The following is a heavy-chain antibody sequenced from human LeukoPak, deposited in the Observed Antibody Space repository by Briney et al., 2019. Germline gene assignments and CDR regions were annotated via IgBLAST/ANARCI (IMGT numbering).Heavy chain of an antibody. V-gene: IGHV4-59*01. CDR3: ARDSWWDGSKTFSDWFGP. Sequence: SETLSLTCTVSGGSIGSYYWSWVRQPPEKGLEWIGNIVYTGRTNYNPSLNSRVTISIDTSRNQFSLRLNSVTAADTAVYYCARDSWWDGSKTFSDWFGPWGQGTLVTVSS. D-gene: IGHD3-10*01. CDR1: GGSIGSYY. J-gene: IGHJ5*02. CDR2: IVYTGRT.